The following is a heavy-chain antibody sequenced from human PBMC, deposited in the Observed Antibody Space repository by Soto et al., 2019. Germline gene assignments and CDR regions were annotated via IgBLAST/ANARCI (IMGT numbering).Heavy chain of an antibody. CDR1: GGSISSGDYY. J-gene: IGHJ4*02. CDR2: IYYSGST. CDR3: ARTYGDYHVDDFDY. V-gene: IGHV4-30-4*01. Sequence: PSETLSLTCTFSGGSISSGDYYWSWIRQPPGKGLEWIGYIYYSGSTYYNPSLKSRVTISVDTSKNQFSLKLSSVTAADTAVYYCARTYGDYHVDDFDYWGQGTLVTVSS. D-gene: IGHD4-17*01.